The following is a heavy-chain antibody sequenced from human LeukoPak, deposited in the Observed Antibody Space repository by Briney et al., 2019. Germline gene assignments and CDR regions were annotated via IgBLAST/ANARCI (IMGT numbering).Heavy chain of an antibody. CDR1: GGTFSSYA. J-gene: IGHJ6*02. CDR2: IIPILDIA. CDR3: ARDQGVTDPPPYGLDV. Sequence: SVKVSCKASGGTFSSYAISWVRQAPGQGLECMGRIIPILDIATYAQKFQGRVTITADKSTSTAYMELSSLSSEDTAVYYCARDQGVTDPPPYGLDVWGQGTTVTVSS. D-gene: IGHD3-10*01. V-gene: IGHV1-69*04.